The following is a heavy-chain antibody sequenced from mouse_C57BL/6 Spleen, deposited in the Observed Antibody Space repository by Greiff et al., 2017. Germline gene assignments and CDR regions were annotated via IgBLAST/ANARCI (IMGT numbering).Heavy chain of an antibody. CDR3: ARRTVADYYAMDY. J-gene: IGHJ4*01. CDR1: GYSFTGYY. D-gene: IGHD1-1*01. V-gene: IGHV1-42*01. Sequence: EVKLQQSGPELVKPGASVKISCKASGYSFTGYYMNWVKQSPEKSLEWIGEITPSTGGTTYNQKFKAKATLTVDKSSSTAYMQLKSLTSEDSAVYYCARRTVADYYAMDYWGQGTSVTVSS. CDR2: ITPSTGGT.